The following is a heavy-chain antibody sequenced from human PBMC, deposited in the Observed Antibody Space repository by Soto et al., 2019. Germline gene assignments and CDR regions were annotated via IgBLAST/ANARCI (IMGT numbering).Heavy chain of an antibody. V-gene: IGHV4-61*01. Sequence: QVQLQESGPGLVKPSETLSLTCTVSGGSVTSGTYFWNWVRQPPGKVLAWIGYISYSGNTDYNPSLKSRATISVDTSKTQFSLKLTSLTAADTAVYYCGRRNSGGNWFDPWGPGTLVTVSS. D-gene: IGHD4-17*01. CDR1: GGSVTSGTYF. CDR2: ISYSGNT. J-gene: IGHJ5*02. CDR3: GRRNSGGNWFDP.